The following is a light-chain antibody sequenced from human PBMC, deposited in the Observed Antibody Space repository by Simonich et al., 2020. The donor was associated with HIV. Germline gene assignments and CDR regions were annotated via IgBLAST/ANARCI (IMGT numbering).Light chain of an antibody. V-gene: IGKV1-9*01. Sequence: IQLTQSPSFLSASVGDRVTITCRASQVISSYLAWYQQNPGKAPKLLIYAASTLQSGVPSRFSGSGSGTEFTLTISSLQPEDFATYYCQQFNSYPVTFGPGTKVDIK. CDR3: QQFNSYPVT. CDR1: QVISSY. CDR2: AAS. J-gene: IGKJ3*01.